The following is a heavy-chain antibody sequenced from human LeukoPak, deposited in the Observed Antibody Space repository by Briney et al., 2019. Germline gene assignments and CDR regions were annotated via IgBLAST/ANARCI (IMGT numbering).Heavy chain of an antibody. CDR1: GFTFSNYA. Sequence: GGSLRLSCAASGFTFSNYAMTWVRQAPGKGLEWVSAISTSGGSTNYADSVKGRFTISRDNSKNTLYLQMNSLRAEDTAVYYWGKTGFGGRYHFDYWGQGTLVNGSS. D-gene: IGHD6-19*01. V-gene: IGHV3-23*01. CDR2: ISTSGGST. J-gene: IGHJ4*02. CDR3: GKTGFGGRYHFDY.